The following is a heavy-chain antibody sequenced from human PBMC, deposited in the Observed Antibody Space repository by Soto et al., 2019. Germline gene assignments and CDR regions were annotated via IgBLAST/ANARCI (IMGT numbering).Heavy chain of an antibody. D-gene: IGHD6-6*01. CDR1: GFTFDDYA. Sequence: EVQLVESGGGLVQPGRSLRLSCGASGFTFDDYAMHWVRQAPGKGLEWVSGISWRSDSIGYADSVKGRVSISRDNAKKSLYLQMNSLIAEDTALYYCAKDAQSYSSSLDHWGQGTLVTVSS. J-gene: IGHJ5*02. CDR3: AKDAQSYSSSLDH. CDR2: ISWRSDSI. V-gene: IGHV3-9*01.